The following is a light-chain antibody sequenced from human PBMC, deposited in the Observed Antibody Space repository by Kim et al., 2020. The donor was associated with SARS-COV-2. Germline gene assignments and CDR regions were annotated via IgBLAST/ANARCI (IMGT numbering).Light chain of an antibody. V-gene: IGLV4-69*01. CDR1: SGHSSYA. CDR3: QTWGTGIRV. Sequence: QLVLTQSPSASASLGASVKLTCTLNSGHSSYAIAWHQQQPEKGPRYLMKVNSDGSHSKGDGIPDRFSGSSSGAERYLTISSLQSEDEADYYCQTWGTGIRVVGGGTKVTVL. CDR2: VNSDGSH. J-gene: IGLJ3*02.